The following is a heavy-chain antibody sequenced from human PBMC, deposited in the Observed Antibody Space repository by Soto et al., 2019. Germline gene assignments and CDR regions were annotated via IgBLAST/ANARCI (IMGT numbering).Heavy chain of an antibody. CDR3: AKDRQFRSYYESAGHYND. V-gene: IGHV3-23*01. CDR2: ISGRGGVT. D-gene: IGHD3-22*01. Sequence: EVQLLESGGGLVQPGGPLRLTCVAFGLPFRNKDISRVRQPQGRGLEWASGISGRGGVTYYADPVKGRFTISRDNSKNTLYLQMNNLRANDTAVYYCAKDRQFRSYYESAGHYNDWGQGTLVTVSS. CDR1: GLPFRNKD. J-gene: IGHJ4*02.